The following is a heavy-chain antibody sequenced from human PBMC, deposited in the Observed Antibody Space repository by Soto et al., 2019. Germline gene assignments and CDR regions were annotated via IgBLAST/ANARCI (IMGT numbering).Heavy chain of an antibody. J-gene: IGHJ4*02. D-gene: IGHD6-19*01. CDR3: AKGRDSTGCYYREGDY. CDR2: VSYDGNKR. V-gene: IGHV3-30*18. Sequence: HLVESGGGVVQPGKYLRLSCAASKFTFSTYDMHWVRQAPGKGLEWVAVVSYDGNKRYYADSVRGRFTISRDNSKNTVYLEMNSLRPEDTAVYFCAKGRDSTGCYYREGDYWGQGNLVTVSS. CDR1: KFTFSTYD.